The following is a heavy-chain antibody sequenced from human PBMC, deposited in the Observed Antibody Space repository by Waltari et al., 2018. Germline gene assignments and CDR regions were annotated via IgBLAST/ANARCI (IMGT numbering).Heavy chain of an antibody. CDR3: ARVTTVRLFDY. V-gene: IGHV4-34*01. J-gene: IGHJ4*02. CDR1: GGSFIAYY. D-gene: IGHD4-17*01. Sequence: QVQLQQWGAGLVKPSEPLSLTCAVSGGSFIAYYWSWIRQSPGKGLEWIGEINHNGDTNYNPSLKSRVTFSVDTSKSQISLRLNSVTAADTALYFCARVTTVRLFDYWGQGTQVTVSS. CDR2: INHNGDT.